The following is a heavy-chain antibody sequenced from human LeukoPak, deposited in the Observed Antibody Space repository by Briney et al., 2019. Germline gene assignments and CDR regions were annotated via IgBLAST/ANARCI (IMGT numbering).Heavy chain of an antibody. CDR1: GFTFSDYS. D-gene: IGHD1-26*01. Sequence: GGSLRLSCAASGFTFSDYSMNWVRQAPGRGLEWVSAISGSGGSTYYADSVKGRFTISRDNSKNTLYLQMNSLRAEDTAVYYCAKDLAGSGSYSFDYWGQGTLVTVSS. J-gene: IGHJ4*02. V-gene: IGHV3-23*01. CDR3: AKDLAGSGSYSFDY. CDR2: ISGSGGST.